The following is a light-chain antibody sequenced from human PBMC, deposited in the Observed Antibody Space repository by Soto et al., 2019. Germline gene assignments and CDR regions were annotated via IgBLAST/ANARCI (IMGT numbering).Light chain of an antibody. J-gene: IGKJ1*01. CDR1: QSISNNY. CDR2: DAS. Sequence: IVLTQSPGTLSLSPGERATLSCRASQSISNNYLAWYQQTPGQAPRLLIYDASNRAAGIPDRFSGSGSGTDFTLTISRLEPEDFGVYHCQQYGGSPRTFGQGPR. V-gene: IGKV3-20*01. CDR3: QQYGGSPRT.